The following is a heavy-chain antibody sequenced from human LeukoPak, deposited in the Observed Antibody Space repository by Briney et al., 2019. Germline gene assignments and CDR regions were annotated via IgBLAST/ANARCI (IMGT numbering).Heavy chain of an antibody. J-gene: IGHJ4*02. Sequence: ASVKVSCKASGYTFTNYDFSRVRQAPGQGLEWMGWISAYTGNINYAQKFQGRVTMTTDTSTSTAYMELRSLRPDDTAVYYCAREVYSDSSLDYWGQGTLVTVSS. V-gene: IGHV1-18*01. D-gene: IGHD6-13*01. CDR3: AREVYSDSSLDY. CDR1: GYTFTNYD. CDR2: ISAYTGNI.